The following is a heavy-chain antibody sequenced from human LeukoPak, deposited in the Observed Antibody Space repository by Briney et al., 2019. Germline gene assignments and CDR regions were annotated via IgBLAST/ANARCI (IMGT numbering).Heavy chain of an antibody. D-gene: IGHD3-10*01. J-gene: IGHJ4*02. CDR3: ARGLPWFGELPWSDY. Sequence: GGSLRLSCAASGFTFSSYSMNWVRQAPGKGLEWVSYISSSSSTIYYADSVKGRFTISRDNAKNSLYLQMNSLRAEDTAVYYCARGLPWFGELPWSDYWGQGTLVTVSS. CDR1: GFTFSSYS. CDR2: ISSSSSTI. V-gene: IGHV3-48*04.